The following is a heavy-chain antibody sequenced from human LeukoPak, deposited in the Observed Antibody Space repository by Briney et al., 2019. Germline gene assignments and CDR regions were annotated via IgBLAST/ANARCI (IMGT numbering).Heavy chain of an antibody. CDR2: ISGSGGST. V-gene: IGHV3-23*01. J-gene: IGHJ6*02. D-gene: IGHD6-19*01. CDR3: AKVIAVAGTFVYYYYYGMDV. CDR1: GFTFSSYA. Sequence: GGSLRLSCAASGFTFSSYAMSWVRQAPGRGLEWVSGISGSGGSTYYADSVKGRFTISRDNSKNTLYLQMNSLRAEDTAVYYCAKVIAVAGTFVYYYYYGMDVWGQGTTVTVSS.